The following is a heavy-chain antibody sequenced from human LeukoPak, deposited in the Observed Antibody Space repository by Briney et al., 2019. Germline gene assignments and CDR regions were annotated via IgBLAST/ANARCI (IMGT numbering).Heavy chain of an antibody. D-gene: IGHD6-19*01. CDR3: ARGSGDISGWFDY. Sequence: SQTPSLTCAISGDSVSSNSAAWHWIRQSSSGGLEWLGRTYYRSKWYNDYAISVKSRITINPDTSKNQFSLQLNSVTPEDTAVYYCARGSGDISGWFDYWGQGTLVTVSS. CDR1: GDSVSSNSAA. CDR2: TYYRSKWYN. J-gene: IGHJ5*01. V-gene: IGHV6-1*01.